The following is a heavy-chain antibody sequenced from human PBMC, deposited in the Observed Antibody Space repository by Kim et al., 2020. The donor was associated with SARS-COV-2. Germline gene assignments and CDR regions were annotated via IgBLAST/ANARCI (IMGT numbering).Heavy chain of an antibody. CDR1: GFTFSSYG. CDR2: IWYDGSNK. Sequence: GGSLRLSCAASGFTFSSYGMHWVRQAPGKGLEWVAVIWYDGSNKYYADSVKGRFTISRDNSKNTLYLQMNSLRAEDTAVYYCASGPPHCSSTSCYWGLVATIKEVDAFDIWGQGTMVTVSS. J-gene: IGHJ3*02. D-gene: IGHD2-2*01. CDR3: ASGPPHCSSTSCYWGLVATIKEVDAFDI. V-gene: IGHV3-33*01.